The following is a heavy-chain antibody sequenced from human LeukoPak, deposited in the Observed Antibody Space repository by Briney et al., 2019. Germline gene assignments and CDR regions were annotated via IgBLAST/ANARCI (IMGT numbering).Heavy chain of an antibody. D-gene: IGHD1-26*01. J-gene: IGHJ3*02. V-gene: IGHV4-4*07. CDR1: GGSITNYY. Sequence: PSETLSLTCTVSGGSITNYYWSWIRQPAGQGLEWIGRIYSSGSTNYNPSLKSRVTMSVDTSKSQFSLKLSSVTAADTAIYYCARGVRKVGATTAFDIWGQGTMVTVSS. CDR2: IYSSGST. CDR3: ARGVRKVGATTAFDI.